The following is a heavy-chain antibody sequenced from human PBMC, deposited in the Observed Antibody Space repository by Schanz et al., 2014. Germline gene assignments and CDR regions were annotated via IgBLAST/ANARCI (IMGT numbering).Heavy chain of an antibody. D-gene: IGHD6-19*01. Sequence: LQLVESGGGLVQPGRSLKLSCAASEFTFNTYCMSWVRQAPGKGLEWVASINQDGYDKHYVDSVEGRFTISRDNSRNTVYLQMNNVGVDDTATYYCVKTDAGWRFDYWGQGTLVIVSS. CDR3: VKTDAGWRFDY. J-gene: IGHJ4*02. CDR2: INQDGYDK. V-gene: IGHV3-7*03. CDR1: EFTFNTYC.